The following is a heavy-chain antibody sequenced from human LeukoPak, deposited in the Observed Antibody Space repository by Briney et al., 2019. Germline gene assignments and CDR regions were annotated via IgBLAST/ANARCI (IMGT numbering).Heavy chain of an antibody. CDR2: IIPIFGTA. CDR1: GGTFSSYA. J-gene: IGHJ6*03. D-gene: IGHD3-3*01. CDR3: ARDYSAFGVVTDYYYMDV. Sequence: ASVKVSCKASGGTFSSYAISWVRQAPGQGLEWMGRIIPIFGTANYAQKFQGRVTITTDESTSTAYMELSSLRSEDTAVYHCARDYSAFGVVTDYYYMDVWGKGTTVTVSS. V-gene: IGHV1-69*05.